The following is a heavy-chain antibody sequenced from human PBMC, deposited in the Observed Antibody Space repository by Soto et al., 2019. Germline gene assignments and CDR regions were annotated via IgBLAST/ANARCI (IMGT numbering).Heavy chain of an antibody. CDR3: ARVTLGIQLWFYFDY. V-gene: IGHV4-59*01. J-gene: IGHJ4*02. D-gene: IGHD5-18*01. CDR1: GGSISSYY. Sequence: SETLSLTCTVSGGSISSYYWSWIRQPPGKGLEWIGYIYYSGSTNYNPSLKSRVTISVDTSKNQFPLKLSSVTAADTAVYYCARVTLGIQLWFYFDYWGQGTLVTVSS. CDR2: IYYSGST.